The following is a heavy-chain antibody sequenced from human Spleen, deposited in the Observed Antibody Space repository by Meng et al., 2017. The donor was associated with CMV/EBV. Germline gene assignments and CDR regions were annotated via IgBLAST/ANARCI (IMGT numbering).Heavy chain of an antibody. D-gene: IGHD6-13*01. CDR2: INSRSTYV. J-gene: IGHJ4*02. CDR3: ARDHDSIAAAGAKDDY. Sequence: GESLKISCVASGFTFSSYSMNWVRQAPGKGLEWVSSINSRSTYVSYADSVKRRFTISRDNAKNSLYLQMNSLRAEDTAVYYCARDHDSIAAAGAKDDYWGQGTLVTVSS. CDR1: GFTFSSYS. V-gene: IGHV3-21*04.